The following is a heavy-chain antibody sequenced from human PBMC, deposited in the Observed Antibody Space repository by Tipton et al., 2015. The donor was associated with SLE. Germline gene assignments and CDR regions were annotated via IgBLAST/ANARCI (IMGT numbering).Heavy chain of an antibody. CDR2: MNPNSGNT. Sequence: QVQLVQSGAEVKKPGASVKVSCKASGYTFTSHDINWVRQATGQGLEWMGSMNPNSGNTVYAQRFLGRVTMTRNTSISTAYMELTSLRSGDTAVYHCARAGGRATEYGMDVWGQGTTVIVSS. V-gene: IGHV1-8*01. J-gene: IGHJ6*02. CDR3: ARAGGRATEYGMDV. CDR1: GYTFTSHD. D-gene: IGHD5-12*01.